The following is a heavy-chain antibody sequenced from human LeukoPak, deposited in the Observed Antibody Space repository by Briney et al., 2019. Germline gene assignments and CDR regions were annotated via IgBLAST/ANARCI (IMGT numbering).Heavy chain of an antibody. CDR1: GGSIRGSAYY. Sequence: SETLSLTCTVSGGSIRGSAYYWGWIRQPPGKGLEWIGSIYYGGSTYYNPSLKSRVTISIDTSKNQFSLNLTSVTAAASGVYYCAKSSGMVIHNWFDSWGQGTLVTVSS. CDR3: AKSSGMVIHNWFDS. V-gene: IGHV4-39*01. D-gene: IGHD3-3*01. CDR2: IYYGGST. J-gene: IGHJ5*01.